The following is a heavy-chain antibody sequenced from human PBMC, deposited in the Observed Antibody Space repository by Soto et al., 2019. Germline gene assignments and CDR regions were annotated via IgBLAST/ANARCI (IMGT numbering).Heavy chain of an antibody. J-gene: IGHJ4*02. CDR3: AWTYYYDSSGYYYIDY. CDR2: IYYSGST. V-gene: IGHV4-31*01. Sequence: SETLSLTCTVSGGSISSGGDSWSWIRQHPGKGLEWMGYIYYSGSTYYNPSLKSLVTISVDTSKTQYSLKLSSVTAAGTAVYYCAWTYYYDSSGYYYIDYWGQGTLVTVSS. CDR1: GGSISSGGDS. D-gene: IGHD3-22*01.